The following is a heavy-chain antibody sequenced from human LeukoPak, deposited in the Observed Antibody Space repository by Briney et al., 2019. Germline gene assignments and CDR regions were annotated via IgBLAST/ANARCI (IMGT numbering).Heavy chain of an antibody. J-gene: IGHJ6*04. D-gene: IGHD4-17*01. V-gene: IGHV4-4*07. CDR1: GGSFSSYY. Sequence: SETPSLTCTVSGGSFSSYYWSWIRQPAGKGLEWIGRIYSSGSTNYISSLKSRVTISIDTSKNQFSLELTSVTAADTAVYYCARGGHYDSTHFDYYHVMDVWGKGTTVSVSS. CDR3: ARGGHYDSTHFDYYHVMDV. CDR2: IYSSGST.